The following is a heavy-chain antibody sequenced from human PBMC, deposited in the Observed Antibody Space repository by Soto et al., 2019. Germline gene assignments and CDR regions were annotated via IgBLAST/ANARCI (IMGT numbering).Heavy chain of an antibody. CDR1: GFTVSSNY. CDR3: ARDWRILGMDV. Sequence: PGGSLRLSCAASGFTVSSNYMSWVRQAPGKGLEWLSYITSSSSYTNHADSVKGRFTISRDNAKNTLYLQMNSLRAEDTAVYYCARDWRILGMDVWGQGTTVTVSS. CDR2: ITSSSSYT. J-gene: IGHJ6*02. V-gene: IGHV3-11*06.